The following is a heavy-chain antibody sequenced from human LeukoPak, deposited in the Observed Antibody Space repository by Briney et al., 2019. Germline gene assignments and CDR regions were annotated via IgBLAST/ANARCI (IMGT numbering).Heavy chain of an antibody. J-gene: IGHJ6*02. V-gene: IGHV3-23*01. CDR3: AKCRVPAARPTPNPRDYYYYYAMDV. CDR2: ISGSGSST. CDR1: GFTLPSYA. D-gene: IGHD2-2*01. Sequence: PGGSLRLSCAASGFTLPSYALSWVRQAPGKGLEWVSAISGSGSSTYYADSVKGRLTISRDNSKNTLYLQMNSLRAEDTAVYYCAKCRVPAARPTPNPRDYYYYYAMDVGGQGTTVTVSS.